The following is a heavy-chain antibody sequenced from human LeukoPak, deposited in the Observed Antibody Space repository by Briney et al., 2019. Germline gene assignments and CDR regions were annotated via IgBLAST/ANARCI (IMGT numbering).Heavy chain of an antibody. Sequence: PSETLSLTCTVSGGSISSYYWTWIRQPPGKGLEWIGYIFYSGGSNYNPSLKSRVTISVDTSKNHFSLKLSSVTAADTAVYYCARLGSTFDIWDQGTMVTVSS. CDR1: GGSISSYY. J-gene: IGHJ3*02. CDR3: ARLGSTFDI. D-gene: IGHD2-2*01. CDR2: IFYSGGS. V-gene: IGHV4-59*08.